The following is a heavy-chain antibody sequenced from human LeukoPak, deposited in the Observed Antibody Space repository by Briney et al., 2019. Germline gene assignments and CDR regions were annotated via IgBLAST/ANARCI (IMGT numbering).Heavy chain of an antibody. CDR2: ISYDGSNK. Sequence: GGSLRLSCAASGFTFSSYAMHWVRQAPGKGLEWVAVISYDGSNKYYADSVKGRFTISSDNSKNTLYLQMNSLRAEDTAVYYCAREQHTTYDYWGQGTLVTVSS. J-gene: IGHJ4*02. V-gene: IGHV3-30-3*01. D-gene: IGHD6-13*01. CDR1: GFTFSSYA. CDR3: AREQHTTYDY.